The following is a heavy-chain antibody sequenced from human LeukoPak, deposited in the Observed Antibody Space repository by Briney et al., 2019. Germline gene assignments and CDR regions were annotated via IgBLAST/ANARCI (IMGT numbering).Heavy chain of an antibody. D-gene: IGHD3-10*01. V-gene: IGHV4-59*12. Sequence: PSETLSLTCTVSGGSISSYYWSWIRQPPGKGLEWIGYIYSSGSTNYNPSLKSRVTISVDTSKNQFSLKLTSMTAADTAVYFCARPRLLFGSGPILVWGQGTLVTVSS. CDR2: IYSSGST. CDR1: GGSISSYY. J-gene: IGHJ4*02. CDR3: ARPRLLFGSGPILV.